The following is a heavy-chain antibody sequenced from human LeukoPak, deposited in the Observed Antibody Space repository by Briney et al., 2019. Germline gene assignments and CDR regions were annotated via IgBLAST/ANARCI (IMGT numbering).Heavy chain of an antibody. Sequence: GGSLRLSCAASGFTFSSYAMSWVRQAPGKGLEWVSAISGSGGSTYYAAVVKGRFTISRDNSENTLYLQMNSLRAEDTAVYYCAKDPFPRYCSSTSCQLSFDYWGQGTLVTVSS. CDR3: AKDPFPRYCSSTSCQLSFDY. CDR2: ISGSGGST. V-gene: IGHV3-23*01. CDR1: GFTFSSYA. D-gene: IGHD2-2*01. J-gene: IGHJ4*02.